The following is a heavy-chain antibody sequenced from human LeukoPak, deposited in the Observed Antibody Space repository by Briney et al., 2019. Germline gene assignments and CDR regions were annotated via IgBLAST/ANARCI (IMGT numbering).Heavy chain of an antibody. CDR2: ISGSGGST. D-gene: IGHD6-13*01. V-gene: IGHV3-23*01. J-gene: IGHJ6*02. CDR3: ARGRSSSWGMDV. CDR1: GFTFSSYA. Sequence: GGSLRLSCAASGFTFSSYAMSWVRQAPGKGLEWVSAISGSGGSTYYADSVKGRFTISRDNAKNSLYLQMNSLRAEDTAVYYCARGRSSSWGMDVWGQGTTVTVSS.